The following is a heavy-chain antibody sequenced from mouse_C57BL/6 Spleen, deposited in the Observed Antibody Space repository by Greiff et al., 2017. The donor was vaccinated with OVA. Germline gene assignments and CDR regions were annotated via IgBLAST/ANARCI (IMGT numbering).Heavy chain of an antibody. CDR1: GFSLTSYA. CDR3: AREYYGSEDAMDY. V-gene: IGHV2-9-1*01. J-gene: IGHJ4*01. Sequence: VKLVESGPGLVAPSQSLSITCTVSGFSLTSYAISWVRQPPGKGLEWLGVIWTGGGTNYNSALKSRLSISKDNSKSQVFLKMNSLQTDDTARYYCAREYYGSEDAMDYWGQGTSVTVSS. CDR2: IWTGGGT. D-gene: IGHD1-1*01.